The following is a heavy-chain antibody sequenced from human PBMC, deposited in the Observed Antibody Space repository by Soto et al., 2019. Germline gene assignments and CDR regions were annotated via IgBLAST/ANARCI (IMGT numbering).Heavy chain of an antibody. Sequence: QVQLQQWGAGLLKPSETLSLTCAVYGGFVTSGSYYWSWIRQPPGKGLEWIGEMSHSGGTHFNPSLKSRVTISVYTSKNQFTLKMSSVTAADTALYYCARVELGTATTVVDAFDIWGPGTMVTVSS. CDR2: MSHSGGT. V-gene: IGHV4-34*01. D-gene: IGHD1-1*01. CDR3: ARVELGTATTVVDAFDI. J-gene: IGHJ3*02. CDR1: GGFVTSGSYY.